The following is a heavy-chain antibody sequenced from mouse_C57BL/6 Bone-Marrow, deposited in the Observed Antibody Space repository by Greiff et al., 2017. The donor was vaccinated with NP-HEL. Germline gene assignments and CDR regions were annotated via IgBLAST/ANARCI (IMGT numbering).Heavy chain of an antibody. J-gene: IGHJ4*01. Sequence: QVQLQQSGAELMKPGASVKLSCKATGYTFTGYWIEWVKQRPGHGLEWIGELLPGSGSTNYNEKFKGKATFTADTSSNTAYMQLSSLTTEDSAIYYCARNEGNYYGSSYEAMDYWGQGTSVTVSS. CDR1: GYTFTGYW. CDR3: ARNEGNYYGSSYEAMDY. D-gene: IGHD1-1*01. CDR2: LLPGSGST. V-gene: IGHV1-9*01.